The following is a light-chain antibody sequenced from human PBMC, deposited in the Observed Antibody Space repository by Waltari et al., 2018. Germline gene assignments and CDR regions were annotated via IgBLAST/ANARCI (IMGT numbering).Light chain of an antibody. CDR1: TNDISTYNR. CDR3: TSYTVSDFYV. J-gene: IGLJ1*01. CDR2: EGI. V-gene: IGLV2-18*02. Sequence: HSALTQPPSVSGSPGQSVTISCTGTTNDISTYNRVSWYQQAPGTPPKLTLYEGINRPPGVPDRFSGSKSGGTASLTISGLQAEDEADYYCTSYTVSDFYVFGTGTKVTVL.